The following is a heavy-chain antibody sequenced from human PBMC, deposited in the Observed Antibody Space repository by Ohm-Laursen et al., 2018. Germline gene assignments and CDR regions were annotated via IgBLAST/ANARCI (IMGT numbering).Heavy chain of an antibody. Sequence: SQTLSLTCAVSGASISSYYWSWIRQHPGKGLEWIGYIYYSGSTYYNPSLKSRVTISVDTSKNQFSLKLTSVTAADTAVYYCARDRGYGDTLDYWGQGTLVTVSS. J-gene: IGHJ4*02. CDR2: IYYSGST. V-gene: IGHV4-31*11. CDR1: GASISSYY. CDR3: ARDRGYGDTLDY. D-gene: IGHD4-17*01.